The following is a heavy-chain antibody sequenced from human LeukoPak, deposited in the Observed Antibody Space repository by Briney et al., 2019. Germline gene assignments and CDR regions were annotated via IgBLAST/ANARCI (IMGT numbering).Heavy chain of an antibody. Sequence: SQTLSLTCTVSGASISIDSDYWSWIRQPAGKGLEWIGRISANGSTSYSPSLKSRVTISVDTSKTHFSLKLSSVTAADTAVYYCASDPAAAGTSWFDPWGQGTLVTVSS. CDR2: ISANGST. D-gene: IGHD6-13*01. J-gene: IGHJ5*02. CDR3: ASDPAAAGTSWFDP. CDR1: GASISIDSDY. V-gene: IGHV4-61*02.